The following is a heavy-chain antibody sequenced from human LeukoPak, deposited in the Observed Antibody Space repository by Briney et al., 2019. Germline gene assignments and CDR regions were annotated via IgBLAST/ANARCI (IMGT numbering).Heavy chain of an antibody. CDR2: INHSGST. Sequence: SETLSLTCAVYGGSFSGYYWSWIRQPPGKGLEWIGEINHSGSTNYNPSLKSRVTISVDTSKNQFSLKLSSVTAADTAVYYCARGRRITMVRGVLGAGWFDPWGQGTLVTVSS. J-gene: IGHJ5*02. V-gene: IGHV4-34*01. D-gene: IGHD3-10*01. CDR1: GGSFSGYY. CDR3: ARGRRITMVRGVLGAGWFDP.